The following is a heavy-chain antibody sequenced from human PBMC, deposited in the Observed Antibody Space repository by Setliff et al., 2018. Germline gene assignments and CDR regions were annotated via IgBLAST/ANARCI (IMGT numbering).Heavy chain of an antibody. CDR1: GFTFHYFA. D-gene: IGHD3-10*01. V-gene: IGHV3-30*18. Sequence: PGGSLRLSCTVSGFTFHYFAMHWVRQAPGQGLQWVAVISYDGRDKYYADSVKGRFTVSRDNSENSLYLQMDSLRPEGTAVYYCAKREGYYGSGSPLDHWGQGALVTVSS. CDR2: ISYDGRDK. CDR3: AKREGYYGSGSPLDH. J-gene: IGHJ4*02.